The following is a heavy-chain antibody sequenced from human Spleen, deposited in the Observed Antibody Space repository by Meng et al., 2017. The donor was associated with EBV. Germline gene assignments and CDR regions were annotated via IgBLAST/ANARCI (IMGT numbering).Heavy chain of an antibody. V-gene: IGHV4-39*01. CDR3: ARQDAYDGDQPLSGSWFGP. CDR2: IYYSGRR. J-gene: IGHJ5*02. D-gene: IGHD4-17*01. Sequence: LQLQESGPGLVKPSXTLSLTCHXSGDSTRSATYYWGWIRHPPGKGLEWIGTIYYSGRRYYNPSLKSRVTMFEDTSKNQFYLELSSVTAADTAVYYCARQDAYDGDQPLSGSWFGPWGQGTLVTVSS. CDR1: GDSTRSATYY.